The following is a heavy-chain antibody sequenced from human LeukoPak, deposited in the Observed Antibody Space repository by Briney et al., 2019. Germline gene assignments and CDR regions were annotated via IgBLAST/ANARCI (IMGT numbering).Heavy chain of an antibody. V-gene: IGHV3-23*01. J-gene: IGHJ3*02. CDR2: ISGSGGST. CDR3: AIDTLYGSGSYAFDI. CDR1: GFTFSSYA. D-gene: IGHD3-10*01. Sequence: GGSPRLSCAASGFTFSSYAMSWVRQAPGKGLEWVSAISGSGGSTYYADSVKGRFTISRDNSKNTLYLQMNSLRAEDTAVYYCAIDTLYGSGSYAFDIWGQGTMVTVSS.